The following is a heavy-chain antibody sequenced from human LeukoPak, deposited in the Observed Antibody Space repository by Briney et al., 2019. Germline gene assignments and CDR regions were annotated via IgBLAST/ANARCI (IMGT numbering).Heavy chain of an antibody. CDR3: ARGYNCGGDCYDFDAFDI. V-gene: IGHV4-61*02. Sequence: PSETLSLTCTVSGGSISSGSYYWSWIRQPAGKGLEWIGRIYTSGGTNYNPSLKSRVTISVDTSKNQFSLKLSSVTAADTAVYYCARGYNCGGDCYDFDAFDIWGQGTMVTVSS. J-gene: IGHJ3*02. CDR2: IYTSGGT. D-gene: IGHD2-21*01. CDR1: GGSISSGSYY.